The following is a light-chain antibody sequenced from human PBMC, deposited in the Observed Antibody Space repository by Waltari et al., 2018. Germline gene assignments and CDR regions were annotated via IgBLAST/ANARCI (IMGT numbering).Light chain of an antibody. CDR2: VAS. Sequence: EIVMTQSPLSLPVTPGEPASISCRSSHILLHTDGYNYLDWYLQKAGQSPQLLIYVASHRASGVPDRFSGSGSGTDFTLKISRVEAEDVGVYYCMQAVQGLSFGGGTKVEI. J-gene: IGKJ4*01. CDR3: MQAVQGLS. CDR1: HILLHTDGYNY. V-gene: IGKV2-28*01.